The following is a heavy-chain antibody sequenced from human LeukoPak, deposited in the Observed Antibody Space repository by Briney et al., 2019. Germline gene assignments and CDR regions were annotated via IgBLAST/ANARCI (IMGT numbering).Heavy chain of an antibody. CDR2: FDPEDGET. J-gene: IGHJ5*02. D-gene: IGHD1-26*01. CDR3: ATETRVGATYWFDP. CDR1: GGTFSSYA. Sequence: ASVKVSCKASGGTFSSYAISWVRQAPGQGLEWMGGFDPEDGETIYAQKFQGRVTMTEDTSTDTAYMELSSLRSEDTAVYYCATETRVGATYWFDPWGQGTLVTVSS. V-gene: IGHV1-24*01.